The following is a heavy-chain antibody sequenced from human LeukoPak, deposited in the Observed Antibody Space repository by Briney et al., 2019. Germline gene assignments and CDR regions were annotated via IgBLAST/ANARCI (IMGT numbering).Heavy chain of an antibody. Sequence: ASQTLSLTCTVSGGSISSGDYYWSWIRQPPEKGLEWIGYIYYSGSTYYNPSLKSRVTISVDTSKNQFSLKLSSVTAADTAVYYCARDYDYGAFDYWGQGTLVTVSS. V-gene: IGHV4-30-4*01. CDR2: IYYSGST. CDR1: GGSISSGDYY. CDR3: ARDYDYGAFDY. J-gene: IGHJ4*02. D-gene: IGHD4-17*01.